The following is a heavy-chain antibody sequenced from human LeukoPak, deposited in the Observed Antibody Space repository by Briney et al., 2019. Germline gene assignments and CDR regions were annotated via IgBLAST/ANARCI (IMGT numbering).Heavy chain of an antibody. CDR1: GGSISSSSYY. V-gene: IGHV4-39*01. Sequence: SSETLSLTCTVSGGSISSSSYYWGWIRQPPGKGLEWIGSIYYSGSTYYNPSLKSRVTISVDTSKNQFSLKLSSVTAADTAVYYCARQYSGYDLNWFDPWGQGTLVTVSS. CDR2: IYYSGST. D-gene: IGHD5-12*01. J-gene: IGHJ5*02. CDR3: ARQYSGYDLNWFDP.